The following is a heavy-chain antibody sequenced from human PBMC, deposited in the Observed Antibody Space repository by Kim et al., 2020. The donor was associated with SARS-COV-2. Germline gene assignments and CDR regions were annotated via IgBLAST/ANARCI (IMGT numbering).Heavy chain of an antibody. CDR2: IIPILGTT. CDR3: ARGMKGYSYGVYGMDV. CDR1: GGTSRTYA. J-gene: IGHJ6*01. D-gene: IGHD5-18*01. V-gene: IGHV1-69*13. Sequence: SVKVSCKASGGTSRTYAITWVRQAPGQGLEWMGEIIPILGTTNYAQKFQVRVTMTADESTRTAYMELSSLRSEDTAVYYCARGMKGYSYGVYGMDVWGQGTTVPVSS.